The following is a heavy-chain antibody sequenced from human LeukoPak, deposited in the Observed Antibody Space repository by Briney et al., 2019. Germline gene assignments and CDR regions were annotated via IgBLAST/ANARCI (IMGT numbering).Heavy chain of an antibody. CDR1: GGTFSSYA. CDR3: ARGYNGYDLSDAFDI. Sequence: ASVKVSCKASGGTFSSYAISWVRQAPGQGLEWMGGIIPIFGTANYAQKFQGRVTITTDESTSTAYMELSSLRSEDTAVYYRARGYNGYDLSDAFDIWGQGTMVTVSS. D-gene: IGHD5-12*01. CDR2: IIPIFGTA. J-gene: IGHJ3*02. V-gene: IGHV1-69*05.